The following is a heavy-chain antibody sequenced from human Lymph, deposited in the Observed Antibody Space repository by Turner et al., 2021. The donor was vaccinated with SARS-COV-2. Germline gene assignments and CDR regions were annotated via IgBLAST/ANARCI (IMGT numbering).Heavy chain of an antibody. CDR3: AKVRSIFGVVIGGMDV. J-gene: IGHJ6*02. V-gene: IGHV3-30*18. CDR2: ISYDGSNK. D-gene: IGHD3-3*01. CDR1: GFTFSSYA. Sequence: QVKLVESGGGVVQPGRSLRLSCAASGFTFSSYAMHWVRQAPGKGLEWVTVISYDGSNKYYADSVKGRFTISRDNSKNTLYLQMNSLRAEDTAVYYCAKVRSIFGVVIGGMDVWGQGTTVTVSS.